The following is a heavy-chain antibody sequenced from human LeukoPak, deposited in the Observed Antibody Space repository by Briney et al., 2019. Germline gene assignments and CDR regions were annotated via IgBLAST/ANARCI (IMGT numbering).Heavy chain of an antibody. CDR1: GFTFSSYG. V-gene: IGHV3-33*01. CDR3: ARDYYYDSSGYYYLNY. CDR2: IWYDGSNK. J-gene: IGHJ4*02. D-gene: IGHD3-22*01. Sequence: GGSLRLSCAASGFTFSSYGMHWVRQAPGKELEWVAVIWYDGSNKYYADSVKGRFTISRDNSKNTLYLQMNSLRAEDTAVYYCARDYYYDSSGYYYLNYWGQGTLVTVSS.